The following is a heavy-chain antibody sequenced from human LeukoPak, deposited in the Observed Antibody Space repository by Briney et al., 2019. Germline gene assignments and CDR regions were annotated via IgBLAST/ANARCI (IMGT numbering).Heavy chain of an antibody. CDR3: ARDYDILTGYFRGGFDY. J-gene: IGHJ4*02. Sequence: GGSLRLSCAASGFTVSSSYMTWVRQAPGKGLEWVSVIYSGGSTYYADSVKGRFTISRDNSKNTLYLQMNSLRAEDTAVYYCARDYDILTGYFRGGFDYWGQGTLVTVSS. CDR2: IYSGGST. D-gene: IGHD3-9*01. CDR1: GFTVSSSY. V-gene: IGHV3-53*01.